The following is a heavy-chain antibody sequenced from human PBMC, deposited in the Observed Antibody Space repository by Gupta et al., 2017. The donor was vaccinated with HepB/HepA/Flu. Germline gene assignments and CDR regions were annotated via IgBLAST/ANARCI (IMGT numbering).Heavy chain of an antibody. J-gene: IGHJ4*02. V-gene: IGHV3-48*02. D-gene: IGHD6-13*01. CDR3: ATCSSEKQLGYYFDY. CDR2: ITSSTRTI. CDR1: GFTFSSYR. Sequence: EVQLVESGGGLVQPGGSLRLSCAASGFTFSSYRMNWVRKAPGKGLEWVSHITSSTRTIYYADSVKGRFTISRDNAKNSLYLQMNSLRDEDTAVYYCATCSSEKQLGYYFDYWGQGTLVTVSS.